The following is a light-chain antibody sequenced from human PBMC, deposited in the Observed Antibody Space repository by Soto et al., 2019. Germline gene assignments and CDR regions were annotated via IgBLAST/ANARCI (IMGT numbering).Light chain of an antibody. CDR2: GDS. CDR3: SSWHGTLNGVV. V-gene: IGLV1-44*01. J-gene: IGLJ2*01. CDR1: RSNIGSYT. Sequence: QSVLTQPPSASGTPGQRVTISCSGSRSNIGSYTVNWYQQLPGTAPKLLIYGDSQRPSGVPDRFSGSKSGTSASLAISGLQSEDEADYYCSSWHGTLNGVVFGGGTKLTVL.